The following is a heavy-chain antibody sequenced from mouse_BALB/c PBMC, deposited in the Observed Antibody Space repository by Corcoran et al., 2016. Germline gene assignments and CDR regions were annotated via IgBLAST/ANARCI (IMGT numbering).Heavy chain of an antibody. CDR1: GYTFTNYG. D-gene: IGHD1-1*01. V-gene: IGHV9-3-1*01. CDR3: AISDGSSWFAY. J-gene: IGHJ3*01. CDR2: INTYTGEP. Sequence: QIQLVQSGPELKKPGETVKISCKASGYTFTNYGMNWVKQAPGKDLKWMGWINTYTGEPTYADDFKGRFAFSLETSASTAYLQINNLKNEYTATYFCAISDGSSWFAYGGQGTLVTVSA.